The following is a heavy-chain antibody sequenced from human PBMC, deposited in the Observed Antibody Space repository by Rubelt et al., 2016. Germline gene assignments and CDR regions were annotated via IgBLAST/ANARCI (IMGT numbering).Heavy chain of an antibody. CDR3: AKISSSAMWFFDY. CDR1: GFVFSSYG. CDR2: VRDDGRNK. Sequence: QVQLVESGGGVVQPGGSLRLSCAASGFVFSSYGIHWVRQAPGKGLEWVASVRDDGRNKNYADSVRGRFTISRDNSKNMVFLQMNSLRVEDTAVYYCAKISSSAMWFFDYWGQGTLVTVSS. J-gene: IGHJ4*02. V-gene: IGHV3-30*02. D-gene: IGHD6-19*01.